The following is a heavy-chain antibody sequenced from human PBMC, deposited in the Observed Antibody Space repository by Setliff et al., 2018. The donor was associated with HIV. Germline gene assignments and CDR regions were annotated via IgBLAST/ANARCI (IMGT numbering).Heavy chain of an antibody. J-gene: IGHJ6*02. V-gene: IGHV1-46*01. D-gene: IGHD6-19*01. CDR2: INPSGGRT. Sequence: KVSCKASGYTFTNYYIHWVRQAPGQGLEWMGLINPSGGRTSYAQKFQGRFTISRDNAKNSLYLQMNSLRAEDTAVYYCARDPGSGWYSPIYYYYGMDVWGQGTTVTVSS. CDR1: GYTFTNYY. CDR3: ARDPGSGWYSPIYYYYGMDV.